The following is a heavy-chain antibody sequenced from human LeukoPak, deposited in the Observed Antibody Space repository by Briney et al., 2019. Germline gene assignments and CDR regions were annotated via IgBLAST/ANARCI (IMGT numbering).Heavy chain of an antibody. Sequence: GGSLRLSCAASGFTFNSYAMFWVRQAPGKGLEWVSLISGSGGSTYYADSVKGRFTISRDNSKNTLYLQMNRLRAEDTAAYYCARGESGLYYYSLDVWGQGTPVTVSS. V-gene: IGHV3-23*01. CDR1: GFTFNSYA. J-gene: IGHJ6*02. D-gene: IGHD3-16*01. CDR3: ARGESGLYYYSLDV. CDR2: ISGSGGST.